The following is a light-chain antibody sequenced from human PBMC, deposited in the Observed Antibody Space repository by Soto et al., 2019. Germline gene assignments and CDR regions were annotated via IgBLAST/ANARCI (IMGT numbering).Light chain of an antibody. V-gene: IGLV2-8*01. J-gene: IGLJ1*01. CDR2: EVN. Sequence: QLVLTQPPSASGSPGQSVTISCTGTRSDVGGYNYVSWYQQHPGKAPKVMIYEVNKRPSGVPDRFSGSKSGNTASLTVSGLQAEDEADYYCSSYAGSNNFVFGTGTKLTVL. CDR1: RSDVGGYNY. CDR3: SSYAGSNNFV.